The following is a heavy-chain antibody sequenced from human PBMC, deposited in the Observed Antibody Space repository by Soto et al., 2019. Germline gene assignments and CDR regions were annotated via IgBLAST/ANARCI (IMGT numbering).Heavy chain of an antibody. CDR3: ARQKNTITPGGYFDY. D-gene: IGHD3-9*01. CDR2: IYYSGST. V-gene: IGHV4-39*01. Sequence: QLQLQESGPGLVKPSETLSLTCTVSGGSISSSSYYWGWIRQPPGKGLEWIGSIYYSGSTYYNPSLKSRVTTSVDTSKNQFSLKLSSVTAADTAVYYCARQKNTITPGGYFDYWGQGTLVTVSS. J-gene: IGHJ4*02. CDR1: GGSISSSSYY.